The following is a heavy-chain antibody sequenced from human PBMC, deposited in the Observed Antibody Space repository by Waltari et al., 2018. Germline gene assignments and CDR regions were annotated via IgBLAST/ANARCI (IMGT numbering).Heavy chain of an antibody. V-gene: IGHV3-74*03. CDR1: GSIFSVFW. Sequence: EGQQVESGGALVQPGGSLRLSCADTGSIFSVFWLYWIRQAPGKGLVWGSRSNADGTTKTYADSVQGRFTISRDNVKSILYLEMNALRPEDTAVYYCARDPRNLGLDPWGLGTLVTVSS. J-gene: IGHJ5*02. CDR3: ARDPRNLGLDP. CDR2: SNADGTTK. D-gene: IGHD3-16*01.